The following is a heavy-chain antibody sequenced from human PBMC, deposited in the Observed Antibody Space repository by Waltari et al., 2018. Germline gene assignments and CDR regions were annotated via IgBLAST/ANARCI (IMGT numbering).Heavy chain of an antibody. CDR3: ARVAVAGTRAFDI. CDR1: GGTFSSYA. D-gene: IGHD6-19*01. Sequence: QVQLVQSGAEVKKPGSSVQVSCKASGGTFSSYAISWLRQAPGQGLEWMGGIIPIFGKANDAQKFQGRVTITADESTSTAYMELSSLRSEDTAVYYCARVAVAGTRAFDIWGQGTMVTVSS. J-gene: IGHJ3*02. V-gene: IGHV1-69*12. CDR2: IIPIFGKA.